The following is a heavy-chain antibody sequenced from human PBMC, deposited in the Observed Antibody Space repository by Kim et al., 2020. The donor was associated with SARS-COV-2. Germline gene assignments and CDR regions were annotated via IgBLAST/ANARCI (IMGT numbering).Heavy chain of an antibody. CDR3: ARISSSWYGEYYYYYYGMDV. Sequence: GESLKISCKGSGYSFTSYWIGWVRQMPGKGLEWMGIIYPGDSDTRYSPSFQGQVTISADKSISTAYLQWSSLKASDTAMYYCARISSSWYGEYYYYYYGMDVWGQGTTVTVSS. CDR2: IYPGDSDT. J-gene: IGHJ6*02. V-gene: IGHV5-51*01. D-gene: IGHD6-13*01. CDR1: GYSFTSYW.